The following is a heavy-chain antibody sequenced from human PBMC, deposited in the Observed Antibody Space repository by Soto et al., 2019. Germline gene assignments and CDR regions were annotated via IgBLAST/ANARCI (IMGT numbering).Heavy chain of an antibody. J-gene: IGHJ6*02. CDR1: GGSFRGYY. Sequence: PSETLSLTCAVYGGSFRGYYWTWIRQPPGKGLEWIGEINHSGSTNYNPSLKSRVTISVDTSKNQFSLKLSSVTAADTAVYYCARGLPYDYVWGSYRSYGMDVWGQGTTVTVSS. D-gene: IGHD3-16*02. CDR2: INHSGST. V-gene: IGHV4-34*01. CDR3: ARGLPYDYVWGSYRSYGMDV.